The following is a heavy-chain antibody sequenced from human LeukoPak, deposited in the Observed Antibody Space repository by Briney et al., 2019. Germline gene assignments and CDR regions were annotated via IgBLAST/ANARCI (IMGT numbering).Heavy chain of an antibody. V-gene: IGHV5-51*01. Sequence: GESLKISCKGSGYSFTNYWIGWVRQMPGKGLEWMGIIYPGDSDTRYIPSFQGQVTISADKSINTAYLQWSSLKASDTAMYYCARLEVVVVTPGRAAFDIWGQGTMVTVSS. D-gene: IGHD3-22*01. J-gene: IGHJ3*02. CDR1: GYSFTNYW. CDR2: IYPGDSDT. CDR3: ARLEVVVVTPGRAAFDI.